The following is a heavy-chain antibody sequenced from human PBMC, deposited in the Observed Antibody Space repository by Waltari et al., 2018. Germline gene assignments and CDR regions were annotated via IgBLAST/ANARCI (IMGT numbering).Heavy chain of an antibody. D-gene: IGHD6-13*01. Sequence: QVQLQESGPGLVKPSQTLSLTCTVSGGSTSSGIYYWRWIRQPAGKGLEWIGRIYTSGSTNYNPSLKSRVTISVDTSKNQFSLKLSSVTAADTAVYYCARGTVQQQLVVFDYWGQGTLVTVSS. CDR2: IYTSGST. CDR3: ARGTVQQQLVVFDY. J-gene: IGHJ4*02. V-gene: IGHV4-61*02. CDR1: GGSTSSGIYY.